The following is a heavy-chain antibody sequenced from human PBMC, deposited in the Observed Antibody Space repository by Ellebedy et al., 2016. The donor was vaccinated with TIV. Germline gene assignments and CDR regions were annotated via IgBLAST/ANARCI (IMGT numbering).Heavy chain of an antibody. J-gene: IGHJ6*02. V-gene: IGHV3-48*01. D-gene: IGHD1-14*01. Sequence: GESLKISXAASGFTLSNSGMTWVRQAPGKGLEWVSYISISGTTLYYADPVRGRFTISRDNAKNSLYLRMNSLRADDTAMYYCARVDRVSHAMDVWGQGTPVTVSS. CDR1: GFTLSNSG. CDR3: ARVDRVSHAMDV. CDR2: ISISGTTL.